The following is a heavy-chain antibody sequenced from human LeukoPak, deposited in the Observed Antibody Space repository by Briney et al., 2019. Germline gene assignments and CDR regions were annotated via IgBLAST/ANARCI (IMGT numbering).Heavy chain of an antibody. D-gene: IGHD6-13*01. CDR2: IYPGDSDT. Sequence: GESLKISCKGSGYSFTSYWIGWVRQMPGKGLEWMGIIYPGDSDTRYSPSFQGQVTISADKSISTAYLQWSSLKASDTAMYYCARRIGYSSSWSAYNVYYFDYWGQGTLVTVSS. J-gene: IGHJ4*02. CDR1: GYSFTSYW. CDR3: ARRIGYSSSWSAYNVYYFDY. V-gene: IGHV5-51*01.